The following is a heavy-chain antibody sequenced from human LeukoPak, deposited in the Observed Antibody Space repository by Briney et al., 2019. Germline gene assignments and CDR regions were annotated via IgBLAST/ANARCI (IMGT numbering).Heavy chain of an antibody. CDR2: INPNSGGT. V-gene: IGHV1-2*02. CDR3: ARGSSKYGGNSLVWGNFDY. Sequence: ASVKVSCKASGYTFTGYYMHWVRQAPGQGLEWMGWINPNSGGTNYAQKFQGRVTMTRDTSISTAYMELSRLRSDDTAVYYCARGSSKYGGNSLVWGNFDYWGQGTLVTVSS. CDR1: GYTFTGYY. J-gene: IGHJ4*02. D-gene: IGHD4-23*01.